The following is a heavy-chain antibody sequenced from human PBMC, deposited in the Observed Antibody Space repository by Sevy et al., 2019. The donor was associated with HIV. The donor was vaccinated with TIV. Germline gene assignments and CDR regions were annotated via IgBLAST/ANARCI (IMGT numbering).Heavy chain of an antibody. Sequence: SETLSLTCTVSGGSISSYYWSWIRQPPGKGLEWIGYIYYSGSTNYNPSLKSRVTIAVDTSKNQFSLKLSCVTAADTAVYYCARRSSGWYEDHYYYYMDVWGKGTTVTVSS. CDR3: ARRSSGWYEDHYYYYMDV. CDR2: IYYSGST. D-gene: IGHD6-19*01. J-gene: IGHJ6*03. V-gene: IGHV4-59*08. CDR1: GGSISSYY.